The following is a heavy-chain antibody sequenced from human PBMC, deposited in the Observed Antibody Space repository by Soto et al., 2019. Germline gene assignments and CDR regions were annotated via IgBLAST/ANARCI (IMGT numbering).Heavy chain of an antibody. CDR3: ARDEAVAGGYYYYAVDV. CDR2: IDYSGSA. CDR1: GGSISSSSYY. J-gene: IGHJ6*02. D-gene: IGHD6-19*01. Sequence: PSATLSLTCTVSGGSISSSSYYWGWIRQPQGKGLEWIGYIDYSGSASYNPSLKSRVTISVDTSKNRFSLRLSSVTAADTAVYYCARDEAVAGGYYYYAVDVWGQGTSVTVSS. V-gene: IGHV4-39*07.